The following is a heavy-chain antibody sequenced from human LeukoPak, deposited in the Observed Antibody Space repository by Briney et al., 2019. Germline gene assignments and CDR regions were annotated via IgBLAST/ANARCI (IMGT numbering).Heavy chain of an antibody. J-gene: IGHJ2*01. V-gene: IGHV3-73*01. D-gene: IGHD6-19*01. Sequence: GGSLKLSCAASGFTLSGAAMHWGRQASGKGLEWLGRIRSKADSYTTAYAVSVKGRFTVSRDDSKNTAYLQMNSMKTEDTDVYYCGAAVAGDYFDVWGRGTLVTVSS. CDR3: GAAVAGDYFDV. CDR2: IRSKADSYTT. CDR1: GFTLSGAA.